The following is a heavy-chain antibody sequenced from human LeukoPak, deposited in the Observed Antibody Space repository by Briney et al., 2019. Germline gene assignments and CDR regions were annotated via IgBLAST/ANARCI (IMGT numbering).Heavy chain of an antibody. CDR3: ARAAAAGRLLDY. J-gene: IGHJ4*02. V-gene: IGHV4-30-2*01. CDR2: IYHSGST. D-gene: IGHD6-13*01. CDR1: GGSISSGGYY. Sequence: SETLSLTCTVSGGSISSGGYYWSWIRQPPGKGLEWIGYIYHSGSTYYNPSLKSRVTISVDRSKNQFSLKLSSVTAADTAVYYCARAAAAGRLLDYWGQGTLVTVSS.